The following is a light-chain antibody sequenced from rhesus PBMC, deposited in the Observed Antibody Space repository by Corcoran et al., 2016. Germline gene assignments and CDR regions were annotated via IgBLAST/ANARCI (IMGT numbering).Light chain of an antibody. CDR2: RAS. J-gene: IGKJ2*01. Sequence: DIQMTQSPSSLSASVGDRVTITCRASQGISNWLAWYQQKPGKGPKLLIYRASNLETGVPSRFSGSGSGTDFTLTISSLQPEDIATYYCHQHDNSPYSFGQGTKVEIK. CDR3: HQHDNSPYS. CDR1: QGISNW. V-gene: IGKV1-69*01.